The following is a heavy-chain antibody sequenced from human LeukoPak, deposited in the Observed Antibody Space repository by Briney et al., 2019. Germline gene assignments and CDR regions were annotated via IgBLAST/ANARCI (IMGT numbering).Heavy chain of an antibody. CDR1: GGSISSGSYY. D-gene: IGHD6-6*01. J-gene: IGHJ4*02. CDR2: VYYSGST. CDR3: ARHSSSPSPFDY. V-gene: IGHV4-39*01. Sequence: PSETLSLTCTVSGGSISSGSYYWGWIRQPPGKGLEWIGSVYYSGSTYYNPSLKSRVTISLDTSKSQFSLRLNSVTAADTAVYYCARHSSSPSPFDYWGQGTLVTVSS.